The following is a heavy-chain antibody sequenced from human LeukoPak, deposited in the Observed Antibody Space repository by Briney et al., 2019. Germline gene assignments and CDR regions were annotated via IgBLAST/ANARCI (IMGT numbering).Heavy chain of an antibody. CDR2: ISSSGSTI. V-gene: IGHV3-11*04. D-gene: IGHD6-6*01. J-gene: IGHJ4*02. Sequence: GGSLRLSCAASGFTFSDYYMSWIRQAPGRGLEWVSYISSSGSTIYYADSVKGRFTISRDNAKNSLYLQMNSLRAEDTAVYYCARDLVSYSSSPLHWGQGTLVTVSS. CDR3: ARDLVSYSSSPLH. CDR1: GFTFSDYY.